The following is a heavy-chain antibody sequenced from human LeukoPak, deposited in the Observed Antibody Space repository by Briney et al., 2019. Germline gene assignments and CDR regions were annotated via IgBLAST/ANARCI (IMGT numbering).Heavy chain of an antibody. V-gene: IGHV3-53*01. J-gene: IGHJ4*02. D-gene: IGHD3-22*01. Sequence: GGSLRLSWAASGFTVSSNYMSWVRQAPGKGLEWVSVIYSGGSTYYADSVKGRFTISRDNSKNTLYLQMNSLRAEDTAVYYCARSGTYYYDSSGYYGYYFDYWGQGTLVTVSS. CDR3: ARSGTYYYDSSGYYGYYFDY. CDR2: IYSGGST. CDR1: GFTVSSNY.